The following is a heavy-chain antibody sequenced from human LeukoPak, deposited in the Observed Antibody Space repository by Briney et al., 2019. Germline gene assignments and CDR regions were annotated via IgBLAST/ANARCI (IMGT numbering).Heavy chain of an antibody. D-gene: IGHD4-23*01. CDR3: ARYPTVVTPVDY. V-gene: IGHV3-7*01. CDR2: IKQDGSEK. CDR1: GFTFSSYW. Sequence: GGALRLSCAASGFTFSSYWMSWVRQAPGQGLEWVANIKQDGSEKYYVDSVKGRFTISRDNAKNSLHLQMNSLRAEDTAVYYCARYPTVVTPVDYWGQGTLVTVSS. J-gene: IGHJ4*02.